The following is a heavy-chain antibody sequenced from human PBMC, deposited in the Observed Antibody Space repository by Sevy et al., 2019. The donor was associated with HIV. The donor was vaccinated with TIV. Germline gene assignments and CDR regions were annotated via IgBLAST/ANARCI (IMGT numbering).Heavy chain of an antibody. J-gene: IGHJ3*02. Sequence: GGSLRLSCAASGFTFSSYSMNWVRQAPVKGLEWVSSISPDSGYIYYADSVKGRFTISRDNAKNSLYLQMNSLRAEDTAVYYCARGDSSGAAFDIWGQGTMVTVSS. CDR1: GFTFSSYS. CDR2: ISPDSGYI. D-gene: IGHD6-25*01. V-gene: IGHV3-21*01. CDR3: ARGDSSGAAFDI.